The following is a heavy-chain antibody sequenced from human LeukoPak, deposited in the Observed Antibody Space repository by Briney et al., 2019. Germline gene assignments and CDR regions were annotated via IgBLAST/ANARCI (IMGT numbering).Heavy chain of an antibody. CDR1: GYIFSGFY. CDR2: INPTSGGT. V-gene: IGHV1-2*02. J-gene: IGHJ3*02. D-gene: IGHD3-22*01. CDR3: ARDWDHYYDSSGQRAHAFDI. Sequence: ASVKVSCKASGYIFSGFYIHWVRQAPGQGLEWMGWINPTSGGTNYAQKLQGRVTMTTDTSTSTAYMELRSLRSDDTAVYYCARDWDHYYDSSGQRAHAFDIWGQGTMVTVSS.